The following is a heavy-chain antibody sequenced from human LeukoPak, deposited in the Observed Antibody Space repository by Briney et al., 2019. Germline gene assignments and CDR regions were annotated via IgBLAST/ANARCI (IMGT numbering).Heavy chain of an antibody. Sequence: SETLSLTCSVSGGSISSHFWTWIRQPPGKGLEWIGYVYYSGNTNYNPSLRSRVTISIDTSKNQFSLNLKSVTAADTAIYYCAREGLAARRGAFDIWGQGTVVSVSS. CDR2: VYYSGNT. CDR3: AREGLAARRGAFDI. D-gene: IGHD6-6*01. V-gene: IGHV4-59*11. J-gene: IGHJ3*02. CDR1: GGSISSHF.